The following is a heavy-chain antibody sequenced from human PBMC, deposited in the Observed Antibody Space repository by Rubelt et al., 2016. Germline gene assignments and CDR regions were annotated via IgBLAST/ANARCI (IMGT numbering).Heavy chain of an antibody. CDR2: IYYSGST. Sequence: QVQLQESGPGLVKPSETLSLTCTVSGYSISTYYWSWIRQPPGKGLEWIGYIYYSGSTNYNPSLKSRVTISVDTSKNQISLKLTSVTAADTAVYYCASSWYRFDYWGQGTRVTVSS. J-gene: IGHJ4*02. V-gene: IGHV4-59*08. CDR1: GYSISTYY. CDR3: ASSWYRFDY. D-gene: IGHD6-13*01.